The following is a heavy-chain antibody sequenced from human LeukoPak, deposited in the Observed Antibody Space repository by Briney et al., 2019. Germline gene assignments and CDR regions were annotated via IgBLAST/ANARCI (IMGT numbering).Heavy chain of an antibody. D-gene: IGHD2-2*02. CDR3: AKAGCSSTSCYTRFQH. J-gene: IGHJ1*01. CDR2: ISWNSGSI. V-gene: IGHV3-9*01. CDR1: GFTFDDYV. Sequence: GRSLRLSCAASGFTFDDYVMHWVRQAPGKGLEWVSGISWNSGSIGYADSVKGRFTISRDNAKNSLYLQMNSLRAEDTALYYCAKAGCSSTSCYTRFQHWGQGTLVTVSS.